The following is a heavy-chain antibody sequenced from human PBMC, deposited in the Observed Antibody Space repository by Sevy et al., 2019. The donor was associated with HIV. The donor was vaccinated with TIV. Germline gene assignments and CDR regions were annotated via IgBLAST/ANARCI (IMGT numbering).Heavy chain of an antibody. J-gene: IGHJ6*02. V-gene: IGHV1-46*03. CDR3: ARVGDNDFWGGYSSDAVGMDV. CDR1: GYTFTSYY. CDR2: INPSGGST. Sequence: ASVKVSCKASGYTFTSYYMHWVRQAPGQGLEWMGIINPSGGSTSYAQKFQGRVTMTRDSSTSTVYMELSSLRSEDTAVYYCARVGDNDFWGGYSSDAVGMDVWGQGTTVTVSS. D-gene: IGHD3-3*01.